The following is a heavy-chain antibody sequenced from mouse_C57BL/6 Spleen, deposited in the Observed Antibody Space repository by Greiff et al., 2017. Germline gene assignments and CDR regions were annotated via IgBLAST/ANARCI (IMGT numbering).Heavy chain of an antibody. CDR3: TRSYDYDGRGHFDY. Sequence: VQLKQSGTVLARPGASVKMSCKTSGYTFTSYWMHWVKQRPGQGLEWIGAIYPGNSDTSYNQKFKGKAKLTAVTSASTAYMELSSLTNEDSAVYYCTRSYDYDGRGHFDYWGQGTTLTVSS. CDR1: GYTFTSYW. CDR2: IYPGNSDT. D-gene: IGHD2-4*01. V-gene: IGHV1-5*01. J-gene: IGHJ2*01.